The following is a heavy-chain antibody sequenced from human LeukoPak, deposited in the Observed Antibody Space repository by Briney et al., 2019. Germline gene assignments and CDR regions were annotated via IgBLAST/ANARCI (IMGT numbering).Heavy chain of an antibody. J-gene: IGHJ4*02. CDR2: IWYDGSNK. CDR1: GFTFSSYG. V-gene: IGHV3-33*06. D-gene: IGHD3-9*01. CDR3: AKGSGPGYYYFDY. Sequence: GGSLRLSCAASGFTFSSYGMHWVRQAPGKGLEWVAVIWYDGSNKYYADSVKGRFTISRDNSKNTLYLQMNSLRAEDTAVYYCAKGSGPGYYYFDYWGQGTLVTASS.